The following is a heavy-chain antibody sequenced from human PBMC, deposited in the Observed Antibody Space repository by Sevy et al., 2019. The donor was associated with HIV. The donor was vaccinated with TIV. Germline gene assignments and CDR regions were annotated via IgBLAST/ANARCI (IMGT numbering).Heavy chain of an antibody. CDR3: ARWRGTRVTMMVVVTTGYFDY. J-gene: IGHJ4*02. D-gene: IGHD3-22*01. CDR1: GGSFNNYD. CDR2: VTHSGST. V-gene: IGHV4-34*01. Sequence: SEILSLTCGIYGGSFNNYDWSWIRQPPGKGLEWIGEVTHSGSTNYNPSLKRQLTMSLETSKNQFSLKLTSVTAADTAVYYCARWRGTRVTMMVVVTTGYFDYWGQGTLVTVSS.